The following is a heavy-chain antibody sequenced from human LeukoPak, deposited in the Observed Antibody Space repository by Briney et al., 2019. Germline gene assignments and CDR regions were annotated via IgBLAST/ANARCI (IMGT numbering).Heavy chain of an antibody. CDR3: ARDSGYGGNSIDY. D-gene: IGHD4-23*01. CDR1: VYTFTGYY. V-gene: IGHV1-2*02. J-gene: IGHJ4*02. Sequence: GASVKVSCKASVYTFTGYYMHWVRQAPGQGLEWMGWINPNSGGTNYAQKFQGRVTMTRDTSISAAYMELSRLRSDDTAVYYCARDSGYGGNSIDYWGQGTLVTVPS. CDR2: INPNSGGT.